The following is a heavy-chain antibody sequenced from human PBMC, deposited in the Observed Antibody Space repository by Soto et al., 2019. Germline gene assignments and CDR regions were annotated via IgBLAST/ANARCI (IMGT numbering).Heavy chain of an antibody. CDR1: GFTFSSYA. D-gene: IGHD4-17*01. CDR2: ISGSGSST. Sequence: GGSLRLSCAASGFTFSSYAMSWVRQAPGKGLEWVSAISGSGSSTYYADSVKGRFTISRDNSKNTLYLQMNSLRAEDTAVYYCATPPKKSDYYRVDIWGQGTMVTVSS. J-gene: IGHJ3*02. CDR3: ATPPKKSDYYRVDI. V-gene: IGHV3-23*01.